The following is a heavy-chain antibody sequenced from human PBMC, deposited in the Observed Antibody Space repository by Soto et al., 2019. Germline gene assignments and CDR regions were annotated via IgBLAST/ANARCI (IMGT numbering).Heavy chain of an antibody. CDR1: GGSISSGGYS. J-gene: IGHJ5*02. CDR3: ARVRIADYGDYVRWFDP. V-gene: IGHV4-30-2*01. D-gene: IGHD4-17*01. CDR2: IYHSGST. Sequence: QLQLQESGSGLVKPSQTLSLTCAVSGGSISSGGYSWSWIRQPPGKGLEWIGYIYHSGSTYYNPSLMSRVTISVDRSKNQFSLKLSSVTAADTAVYYCARVRIADYGDYVRWFDPWGQGTLVTVSS.